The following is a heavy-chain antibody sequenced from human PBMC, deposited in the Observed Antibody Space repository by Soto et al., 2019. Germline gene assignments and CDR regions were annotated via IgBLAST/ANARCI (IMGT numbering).Heavy chain of an antibody. J-gene: IGHJ6*03. CDR3: ARGSTVTPPYYYYYMDV. CDR2: IYYSGST. V-gene: IGHV4-59*08. CDR1: GGSISSYY. Sequence: LSLTCTVSGGSISSYYWSWIRQPPGKGLEWIGYIYYSGSTNYNPSLKSRVTISVDTSKNQFSLKLSSVTAADTAVYYCARGSTVTPPYYYYYMDVWGKGTTVTVSS. D-gene: IGHD4-4*01.